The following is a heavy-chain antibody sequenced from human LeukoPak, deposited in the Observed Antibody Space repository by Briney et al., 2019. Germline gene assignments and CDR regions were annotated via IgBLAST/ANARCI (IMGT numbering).Heavy chain of an antibody. J-gene: IGHJ4*02. CDR1: GFTLSSYW. D-gene: IGHD5-12*01. CDR3: ARDFTGESGYSGY. V-gene: IGHV3-7*01. Sequence: GGSLRLSCAASGFTLSSYWMSWVRQAPGKGLEWVAHIKQGGSEKYYVDSVKGRFTISRDNAKNSLYLQMNSLSAEDTAVYYCARDFTGESGYSGYWGQGTLVTVSS. CDR2: IKQGGSEK.